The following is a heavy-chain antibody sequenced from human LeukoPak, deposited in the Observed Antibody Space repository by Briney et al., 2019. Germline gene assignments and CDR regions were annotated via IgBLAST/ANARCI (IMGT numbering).Heavy chain of an antibody. V-gene: IGHV3-74*01. J-gene: IGHJ4*02. CDR1: GFNFASHW. Sequence: GGSLRLSCAASGFNFASHWMHWVRQTPGKGLVWVSRINSGGSGTSYADSVEGRFTISRDNSKNTLYLQMNSLRAEDTAVYYCAKGGDDIVVVPAAMGPLDYFDYWGQGTLVTVSS. D-gene: IGHD2-2*01. CDR2: INSGGSGT. CDR3: AKGGDDIVVVPAAMGPLDYFDY.